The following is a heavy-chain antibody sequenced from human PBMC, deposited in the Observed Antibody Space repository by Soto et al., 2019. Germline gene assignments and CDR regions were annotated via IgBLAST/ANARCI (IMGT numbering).Heavy chain of an antibody. CDR2: INPGGGTT. V-gene: IGHV1-46*03. J-gene: IGHJ4*02. CDR3: TRVASGGHFDF. Sequence: GASVKVSCKASGCRFTSYYMHWVRQAPGQGLEWMGMINPGGGTTTYAQKFQGRVTMTRDTSTTTVYMELSSLRSEDTAVYCCTRVASGGHFDFWSQGTLVTVSS. CDR1: GCRFTSYY.